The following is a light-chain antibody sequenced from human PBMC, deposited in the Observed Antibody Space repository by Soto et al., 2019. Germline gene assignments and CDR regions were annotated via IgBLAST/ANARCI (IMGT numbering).Light chain of an antibody. J-gene: IGKJ1*01. CDR2: LGS. CDR3: MQALKTPLT. CDR1: QSLLHSNGYNY. V-gene: IGKV2-28*01. Sequence: DIVMTQSPLSLPVTPGEPASISCRSSQSLLHSNGYNYLDWYLQKPGQSPQLLIYLGSNRASGVPDRFSGSGSGTDFTLKISRVEAEDVGVYYCMQALKTPLTCGQGTKVEIK.